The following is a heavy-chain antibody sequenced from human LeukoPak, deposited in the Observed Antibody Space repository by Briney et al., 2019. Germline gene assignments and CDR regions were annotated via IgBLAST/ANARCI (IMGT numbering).Heavy chain of an antibody. J-gene: IGHJ4*02. D-gene: IGHD6-13*01. V-gene: IGHV3-7*01. CDR2: IKVDGSVI. CDR3: AKDSYSKGDY. CDR1: SLPFSSHW. Sequence: PERSLRPSYKPSSLPFSSHWMTYFRQTPAKGLEWVGHIKVDGSVINYVDSVKGRLTISRENAKNSLYLQMTNLRVEDTALYYCAKDSYSKGDYWGQGTLVTVSS.